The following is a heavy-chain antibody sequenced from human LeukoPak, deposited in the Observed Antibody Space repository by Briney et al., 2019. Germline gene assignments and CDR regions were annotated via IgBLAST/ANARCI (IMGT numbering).Heavy chain of an antibody. J-gene: IGHJ5*02. V-gene: IGHV6-1*01. CDR3: ARSSLGVDWFDP. CDR1: GDSVSSNRAT. CDR2: TFYRSKRYN. D-gene: IGHD3-10*01. Sequence: SQTLSLTCAISGDSVSSNRATWNWIRQSPSRGLEWLGRTFYRSKRYNDYAVSVKSRITINPDTSKNHFSLQLTSVTPEDTAVYYCARSSLGVDWFDPWGQGTLVTVSS.